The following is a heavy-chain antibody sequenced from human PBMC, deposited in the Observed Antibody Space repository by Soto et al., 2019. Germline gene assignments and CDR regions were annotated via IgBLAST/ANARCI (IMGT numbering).Heavy chain of an antibody. V-gene: IGHV3-23*01. Sequence: EVQLLESGGGLVQPGGSLRLSCAASGFTFSSYAMSWVRQAPGKGLEWVSAISGSGGSTYYADSVKGRFTISRDNSKNPLYLQMNSLRAEDTAVYYCAKYSSGWYGGDYWGQGTLVTVSS. CDR1: GFTFSSYA. CDR3: AKYSSGWYGGDY. J-gene: IGHJ4*02. CDR2: ISGSGGST. D-gene: IGHD6-19*01.